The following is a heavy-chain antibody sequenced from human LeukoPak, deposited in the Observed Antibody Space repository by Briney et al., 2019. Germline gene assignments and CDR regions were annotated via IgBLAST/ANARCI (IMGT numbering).Heavy chain of an antibody. CDR1: GGSISSSSYY. Sequence: SETLSLTCTVSGGSISSSSYYWGWIRQPPGTGLEWIGSIYYSGSTYYNPSLKSRVTISVDTSKSQFSLKLSSVTAADTAIYYCARGGYYGSGNDFGFDPWGQGTPVTVSS. D-gene: IGHD3-10*01. CDR2: IYYSGST. V-gene: IGHV4-39*07. CDR3: ARGGYYGSGNDFGFDP. J-gene: IGHJ5*02.